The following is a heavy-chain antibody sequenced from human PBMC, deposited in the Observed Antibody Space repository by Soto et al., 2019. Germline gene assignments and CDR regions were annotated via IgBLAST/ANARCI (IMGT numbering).Heavy chain of an antibody. Sequence: GGSLRLSCASSGFTFSSYSMNLVRQAPGKGLEWVSSISSSSSYIHYADSVKGRFTISRDNAKNSLYLQMNSLRAEDTAVYYCARGVGDQYYMDVWGKGTTVTVSS. V-gene: IGHV3-21*01. CDR2: ISSSSSYI. CDR1: GFTFSSYS. J-gene: IGHJ6*03. D-gene: IGHD1-26*01. CDR3: ARGVGDQYYMDV.